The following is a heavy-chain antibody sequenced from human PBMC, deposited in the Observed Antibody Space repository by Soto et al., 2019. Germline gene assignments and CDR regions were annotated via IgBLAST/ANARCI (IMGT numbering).Heavy chain of an antibody. V-gene: IGHV3-21*01. D-gene: IGHD2-2*01. Sequence: EVQLVESGGGLVKPGGSLRLSCAASGFTFSSYSMNWVRQAPGKGLEWVSSISSSSSYIYYADSVKGRFTISRDNAKNSLYLQMNSLRAEDTAVYYCAIVVPARNWFDPWGQGTLVTVSS. CDR1: GFTFSSYS. CDR2: ISSSSSYI. CDR3: AIVVPARNWFDP. J-gene: IGHJ5*02.